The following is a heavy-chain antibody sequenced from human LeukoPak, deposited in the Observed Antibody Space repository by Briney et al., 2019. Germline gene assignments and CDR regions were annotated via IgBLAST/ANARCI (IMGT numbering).Heavy chain of an antibody. V-gene: IGHV1-2*02. J-gene: IGHJ4*02. Sequence: ASVKVSCKASGYTFTGYYMHWVRQAPGQGLEWMGWINPNSGGTNYAQKFQGRVTMTRDTSISTAYMELSRLRSDDTAVYYCATTSSPGISFDYWGQGTLVTVSS. CDR3: ATTSSPGISFDY. D-gene: IGHD6-13*01. CDR1: GYTFTGYY. CDR2: INPNSGGT.